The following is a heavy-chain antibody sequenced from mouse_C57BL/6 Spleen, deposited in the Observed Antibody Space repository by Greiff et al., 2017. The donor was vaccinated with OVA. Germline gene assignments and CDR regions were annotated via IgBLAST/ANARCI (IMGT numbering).Heavy chain of an antibody. Sequence: DVKLVESGGGLVKPGGSLKLSCAASGFTFSDYGMHWVRQAPEKGLEWVAYISSGSSTIYYADTVKGRFTISRDNAKNTLFLQMTSLRSEDTAMYYCARPTYYSNYPYAMDYWGQGTSVTVSS. CDR2: ISSGSSTI. CDR3: ARPTYYSNYPYAMDY. V-gene: IGHV5-17*01. J-gene: IGHJ4*01. D-gene: IGHD2-5*01. CDR1: GFTFSDYG.